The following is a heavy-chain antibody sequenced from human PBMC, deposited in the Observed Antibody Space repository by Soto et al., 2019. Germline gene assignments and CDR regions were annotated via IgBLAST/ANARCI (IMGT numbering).Heavy chain of an antibody. CDR2: IYYNGNT. J-gene: IGHJ5*02. V-gene: IGHV4-39*01. CDR1: GVSISDRSCY. D-gene: IGHD4-17*01. Sequence: SETLSLTCTVSGVSISDRSCYWGWIRQPPGKGLEWIASIYYNGNTYYNPSLKGRVTISVDPSKNQFSLKLTSVTAADTAVYYRARLPDDFGDYASGNWFDPWGQGTLVTVSP. CDR3: ARLPDDFGDYASGNWFDP.